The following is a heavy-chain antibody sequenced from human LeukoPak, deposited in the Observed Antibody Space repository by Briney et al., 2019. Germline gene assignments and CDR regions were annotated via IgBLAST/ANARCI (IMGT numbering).Heavy chain of an antibody. CDR1: GGSISSGGYY. Sequence: PSQTLSLTCTVSGGSISSGGYYWSWIRQHPGKGLEWIGYIYYSGSTYYNPSLRSRVTISVDTSKNQFSLKLSSVIAADTAVYYCARAKCSSTSCYGPYYYYGMDVWGQGTTVTVSS. D-gene: IGHD2-2*01. V-gene: IGHV4-31*03. CDR3: ARAKCSSTSCYGPYYYYGMDV. CDR2: IYYSGST. J-gene: IGHJ6*02.